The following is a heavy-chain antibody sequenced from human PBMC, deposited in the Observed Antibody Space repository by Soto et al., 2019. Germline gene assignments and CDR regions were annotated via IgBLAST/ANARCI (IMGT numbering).Heavy chain of an antibody. CDR3: ARLEKWYYNYYGLDV. CDR2: IDPADSST. CDR1: GYSFTTYW. V-gene: IGHV5-10-1*01. D-gene: IGHD1-26*01. Sequence: GESLKISCQGSGYSFTTYWISWVRQMPGKGLEWMGKIDPADSSTNYSPSFQGHITISVDRSINTAHLQFSRLKAADTAVYYCARLEKWYYNYYGLDVWGQGTMVTVSS. J-gene: IGHJ6*02.